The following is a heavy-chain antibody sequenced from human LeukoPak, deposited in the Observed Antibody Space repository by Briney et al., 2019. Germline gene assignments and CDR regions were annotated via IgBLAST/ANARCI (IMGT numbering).Heavy chain of an antibody. J-gene: IGHJ4*02. CDR1: GGFISSHF. CDR3: ARDGYSGSSLFDY. Sequence: SETLSLTCTVSGGFISSHFWSWIRQPPGKGLEWIGYIHNTGSTNYNPSLKSRVTISVDTSKNQFSLKLSSVTAADTAVYYCARDGYSGSSLFDYWGQGTLVTVSS. V-gene: IGHV4-59*11. CDR2: IHNTGST. D-gene: IGHD1-26*01.